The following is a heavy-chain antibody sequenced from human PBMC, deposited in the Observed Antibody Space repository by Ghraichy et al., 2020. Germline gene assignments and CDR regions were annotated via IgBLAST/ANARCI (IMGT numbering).Heavy chain of an antibody. CDR3: ARWGTGNLDY. Sequence: GGSLRLSCEASGFIFSGFNMNWVRQAPGKGLEWVANVNQDGSERSYVESVRGRFTISRDNPKKSLYLQMNGLRVEDTAVYYCARWGTGNLDYWGQGTLVTVSS. CDR2: VNQDGSER. D-gene: IGHD1-1*01. J-gene: IGHJ4*02. CDR1: GFIFSGFN. V-gene: IGHV3-7*01.